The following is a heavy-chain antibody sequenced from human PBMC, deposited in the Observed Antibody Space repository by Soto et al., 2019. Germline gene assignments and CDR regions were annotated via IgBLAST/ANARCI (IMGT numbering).Heavy chain of an antibody. D-gene: IGHD1-26*01. CDR1: GFNFSDFG. V-gene: IGHV3-30*18. Sequence: QVQLVESGGGVVHPGRSLRLSCTASGFNFSDFGMHWVRQAPGKGLEWLALISSDGSNKFYADSVRGRFTVSRDRSDNTRHLHMRAVRNDGTGMYYCAKVFARGPMGMSLDSWGQGILVSGSS. CDR3: AKVFARGPMGMSLDS. CDR2: ISSDGSNK. J-gene: IGHJ4*02.